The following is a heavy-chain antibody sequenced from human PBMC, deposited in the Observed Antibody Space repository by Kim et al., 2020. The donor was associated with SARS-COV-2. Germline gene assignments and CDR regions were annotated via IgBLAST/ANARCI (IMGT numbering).Heavy chain of an antibody. J-gene: IGHJ5*02. D-gene: IGHD3-10*01. CDR1: GGTFSSYA. V-gene: IGHV1-69*04. CDR3: AREGDYYGSGSYYKSWFDP. Sequence: SVKVSCKASGGTFSSYAISWVRQAPGQGLEWMGRIIPILGIANYAQKFQGRVTITADKSTSTAYMELSSLRSEDTAVYYCAREGDYYGSGSYYKSWFDPWGQGTLVTVSS. CDR2: IIPILGIA.